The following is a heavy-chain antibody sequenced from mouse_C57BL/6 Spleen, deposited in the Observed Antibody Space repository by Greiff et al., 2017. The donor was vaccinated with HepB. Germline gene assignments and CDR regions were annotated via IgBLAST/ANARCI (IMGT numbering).Heavy chain of an antibody. Sequence: QVQLQQPGAELVRPGPSVKLSCKASGYTFTSYWMHWVKQRPGQGLEWIGVIDPSDSYTNYNQKFKGKATLTVDTSSSTAYMQLSSLTSEDSAVYYCARGDYGSSHWYFDVWGTGTTVTVSS. CDR3: ARGDYGSSHWYFDV. J-gene: IGHJ1*03. D-gene: IGHD1-1*01. CDR1: GYTFTSYW. V-gene: IGHV1-59*01. CDR2: IDPSDSYT.